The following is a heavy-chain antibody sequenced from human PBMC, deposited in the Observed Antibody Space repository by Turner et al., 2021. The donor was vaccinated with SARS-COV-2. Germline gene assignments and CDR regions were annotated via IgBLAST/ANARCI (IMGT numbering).Heavy chain of an antibody. J-gene: IGHJ4*02. Sequence: EVQLVESGGGLVQPGGSLRLSCAASGFTFSSYSMNWVRQAPGKGLEWVSYISSSSSTIYYADAVKGRFTISRDNAKNPLYLQMNSLRAEDTAVYYCARDLGSIAVANWGQGTLVTVSS. CDR2: ISSSSSTI. D-gene: IGHD6-19*01. CDR3: ARDLGSIAVAN. CDR1: GFTFSSYS. V-gene: IGHV3-48*01.